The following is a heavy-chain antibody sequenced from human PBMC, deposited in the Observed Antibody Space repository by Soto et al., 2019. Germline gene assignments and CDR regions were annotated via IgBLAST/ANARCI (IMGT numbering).Heavy chain of an antibody. CDR2: IGGSGGNR. Sequence: DVKLLESGGGLVQPGVSLRLSCAASGFTFNAYAMTWVRQAPGKGLEWVSAIGGSGGNRYYAGSVRGRFTISRDNSKDTVDLQMNSLRVEDTAVYYCARVASDYINSVDHWGQGILVSVSS. CDR3: ARVASDYINSVDH. V-gene: IGHV3-23*01. J-gene: IGHJ4*02. D-gene: IGHD4-4*01. CDR1: GFTFNAYA.